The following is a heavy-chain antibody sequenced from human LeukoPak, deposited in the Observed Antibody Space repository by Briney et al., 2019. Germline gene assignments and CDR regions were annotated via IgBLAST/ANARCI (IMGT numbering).Heavy chain of an antibody. CDR2: ISGDGGST. D-gene: IGHD6-13*01. CDR3: AKDGVSSSWYYYGMDV. CDR1: GFTFDDYA. Sequence: GGSLRLSCAASGFTFDDYAMHWVRQAPGKGLECVSLISGDGGSTYYADSVKGRFTISRDNSKNSLYLQMNSLRTEDTALYYCAKDGVSSSWYYYGMDVWGQGTTVTVSS. J-gene: IGHJ6*02. V-gene: IGHV3-43*02.